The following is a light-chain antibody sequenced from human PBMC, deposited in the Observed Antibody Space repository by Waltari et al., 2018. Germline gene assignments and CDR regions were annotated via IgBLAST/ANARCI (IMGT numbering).Light chain of an antibody. J-gene: IGKJ3*01. V-gene: IGKV3D-15*01. CDR2: GAS. Sequence: EIEMTQSPATLSVSPGDRATLSCRASQSISNNLAWYQQKPGQAPRLLIYGASTRATGIPARFSGNRSGTEFTLTISSLQSEDFAVYYCQQYNNWPPLFTFGPGTKVDMK. CDR1: QSISNN. CDR3: QQYNNWPPLFT.